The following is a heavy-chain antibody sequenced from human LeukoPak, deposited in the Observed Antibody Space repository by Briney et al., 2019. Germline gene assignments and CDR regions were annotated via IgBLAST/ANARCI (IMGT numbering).Heavy chain of an antibody. CDR1: GFTFSSYA. V-gene: IGHV3-23*01. CDR3: AKDSPIELWLPDAFDI. CDR2: ISGSGGST. D-gene: IGHD2-21*01. Sequence: PGGSLRLSCAASGFTFSSYAMSWVRQAPRKGLEWVSAISGSGGSTYYADSVKGRFTISRDNSKNTLYLQMNSLRAEDTAVYYCAKDSPIELWLPDAFDIWGQGTMVTVSS. J-gene: IGHJ3*02.